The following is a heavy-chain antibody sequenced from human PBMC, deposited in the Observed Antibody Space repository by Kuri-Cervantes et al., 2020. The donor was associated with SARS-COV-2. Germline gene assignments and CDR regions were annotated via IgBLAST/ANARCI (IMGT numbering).Heavy chain of an antibody. CDR1: GFTFSSYA. D-gene: IGHD2-2*01. Sequence: GGSLRLSCAGSGFTFSSYAMHWVRQAPGKGLEWVALISYDGSNKFYADSVKGRFTISRDNSKNTLHLQMNSLRAEDTAVYYCAKDVYQLPTHFDYWGQGTRVTVSS. J-gene: IGHJ4*01. CDR3: AKDVYQLPTHFDY. V-gene: IGHV3-30*18. CDR2: ISYDGSNK.